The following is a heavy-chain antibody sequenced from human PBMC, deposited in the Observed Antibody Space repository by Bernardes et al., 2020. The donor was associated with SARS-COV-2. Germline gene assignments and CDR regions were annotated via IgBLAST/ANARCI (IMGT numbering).Heavy chain of an antibody. D-gene: IGHD6-25*01. CDR2: INHSGST. J-gene: IGHJ4*02. Sequence: SESLSLTCAVYGGSFSGYNWSWIRQSPGKGLEWIEQINHSGSTNYNPSLKSRVTISVDTSKNQFSLKLSTVTAADTAVYYCARGVPGFWGQGSLVTVSS. CDR3: ARGVPGF. V-gene: IGHV4-34*01. CDR1: GGSFSGYN.